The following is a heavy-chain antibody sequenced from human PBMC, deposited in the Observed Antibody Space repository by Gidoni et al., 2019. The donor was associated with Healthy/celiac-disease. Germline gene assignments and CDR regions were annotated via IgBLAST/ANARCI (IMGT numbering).Heavy chain of an antibody. J-gene: IGHJ5*02. CDR3: AREKIAANWFDP. Sequence: QVQLVQSGAEVQKPGASVKFSCKASGYTFTGYSMHWVRQAPGQGLEWMGWINPNSGGTNYAQKFQGRVTMTRDTSSSTAYMELSRLRSDDTAVYYCAREKIAANWFDPWGQGTLVTVSS. D-gene: IGHD6-25*01. CDR2: INPNSGGT. V-gene: IGHV1-2*02. CDR1: GYTFTGYS.